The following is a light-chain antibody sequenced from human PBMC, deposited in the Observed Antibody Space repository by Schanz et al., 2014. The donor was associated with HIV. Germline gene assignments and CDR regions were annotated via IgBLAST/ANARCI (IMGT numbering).Light chain of an antibody. V-gene: IGLV2-11*01. CDR1: SSDVGGYNY. Sequence: QSVLTQPRSVSGSPGQSVTISCTGTSSDVGGYNYVSWYQQHPGKAPKLMIYEVTKRPSGVSDRFSGSKSDNTASLTISGLQADDEADYYCSSLSTSGAPVFGTGTKLTVL. J-gene: IGLJ1*01. CDR3: SSLSTSGAPV. CDR2: EVT.